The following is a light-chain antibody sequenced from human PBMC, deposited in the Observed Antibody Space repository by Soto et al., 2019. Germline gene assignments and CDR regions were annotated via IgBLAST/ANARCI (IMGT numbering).Light chain of an antibody. CDR1: QSINSF. CDR2: GAS. J-gene: IGKJ1*01. Sequence: EIVLTHSQGTLSFSPWERANLXIRASQSINSFLAWYQQRRGQAPRLLIHGASNRATGIPDRFSGSGSGPDFTLTIGRLEPEDFAVYYCQQYGSSGTFGQGTKVDIK. CDR3: QQYGSSGT. V-gene: IGKV3-20*01.